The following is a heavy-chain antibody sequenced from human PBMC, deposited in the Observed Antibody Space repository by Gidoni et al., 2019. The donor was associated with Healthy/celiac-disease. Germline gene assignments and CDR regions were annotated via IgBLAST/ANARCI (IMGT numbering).Heavy chain of an antibody. J-gene: IGHJ4*02. V-gene: IGHV3-15*01. CDR3: TTLTLYSSGWDDY. D-gene: IGHD6-19*01. CDR1: GFTFSNAW. CDR2: IKSKTDGGTT. Sequence: EVQLVESGGGLVKPGGSLRLSCAASGFTFSNAWMSWVRQAPGKGLEWVGRIKSKTDGGTTDYAAPVKGRFTISRDDSKNTLYLQMNSLKTEDTAVYYCTTLTLYSSGWDDYWGQGTLVTVSS.